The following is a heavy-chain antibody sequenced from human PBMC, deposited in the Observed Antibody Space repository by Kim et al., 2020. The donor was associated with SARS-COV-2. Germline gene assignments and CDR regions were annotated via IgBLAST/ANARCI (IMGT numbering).Heavy chain of an antibody. CDR2: FDPEDGET. CDR1: GYTLTELS. Sequence: ASVKVSCKVSGYTLTELSMHWVRQAPGKGLEWMGGFDPEDGETIYAQKFQGRVTMTEDTSTDTAYMELSSLRSEDTAVYYCATAFSMIAVAGTRHYYYYYGMDGWGQGTTVTVSS. V-gene: IGHV1-24*01. D-gene: IGHD6-19*01. CDR3: ATAFSMIAVAGTRHYYYYYGMDG. J-gene: IGHJ6*02.